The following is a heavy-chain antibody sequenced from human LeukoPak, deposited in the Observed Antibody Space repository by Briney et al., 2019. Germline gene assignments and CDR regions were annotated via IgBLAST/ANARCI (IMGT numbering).Heavy chain of an antibody. D-gene: IGHD2-2*01. CDR1: GFTFSNYG. CDR2: ISYSRDST. Sequence: GGSLRLSCAASGFTFSNYGMSWVRQAPGKGLEWVSVISYSRDSTYYADSVKGRFTISRDNSKNTLYLQMNSLRAEDTAVYYCATQSSISFYYMDVWGKGTTVTIS. J-gene: IGHJ6*03. CDR3: ATQSSISFYYMDV. V-gene: IGHV3-23*01.